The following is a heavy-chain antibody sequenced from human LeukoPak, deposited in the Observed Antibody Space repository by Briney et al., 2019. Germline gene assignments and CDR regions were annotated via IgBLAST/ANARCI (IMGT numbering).Heavy chain of an antibody. D-gene: IGHD2-15*01. CDR2: IYHSGST. V-gene: IGHV4-38-2*02. CDR3: ARVYCSGGSCYLAYFDS. Sequence: SETLSLTCTVSGYSISNHYYWGWIRQPPGKGLEWIGSIYHSGSTFYNPSLKSRVTVSVDTSKNQFSLKLSSVTAADTAVYYCARVYCSGGSCYLAYFDSWGQGTLVTVSS. CDR1: GYSISNHYY. J-gene: IGHJ4*02.